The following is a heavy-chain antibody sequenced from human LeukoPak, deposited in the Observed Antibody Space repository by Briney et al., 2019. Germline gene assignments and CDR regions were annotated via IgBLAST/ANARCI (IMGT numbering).Heavy chain of an antibody. D-gene: IGHD3-16*02. CDR2: ISYDGSNK. J-gene: IGHJ4*02. Sequence: GRSLRLSCAASGFTFSSYAMHWVRQAPGKGLEWVAVISYDGSNKYYADSVKGRFTISRDNSKNTLYLQMNGLKTEDTAVYYCAREGSIVARTDYWGQGALVIVSS. V-gene: IGHV3-30-3*01. CDR1: GFTFSSYA. CDR3: AREGSIVARTDY.